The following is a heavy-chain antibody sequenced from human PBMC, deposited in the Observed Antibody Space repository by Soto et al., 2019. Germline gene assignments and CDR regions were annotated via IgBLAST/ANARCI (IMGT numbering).Heavy chain of an antibody. D-gene: IGHD3-22*01. CDR1: GLPFSSYG. CDR2: ISYDGSNK. CDR3: AKDFLSVVITLPYFDY. V-gene: IGHV3-30*18. J-gene: IGHJ4*02. Sequence: GGSLRLSCAASGLPFSSYGMHWVRQAPGKGLEWVAVISYDGSNKYYADSVKGRFTISRDNSKNTLYLQMNSLRAEDTAVYYCAKDFLSVVITLPYFDYWGQGTLVTVSS.